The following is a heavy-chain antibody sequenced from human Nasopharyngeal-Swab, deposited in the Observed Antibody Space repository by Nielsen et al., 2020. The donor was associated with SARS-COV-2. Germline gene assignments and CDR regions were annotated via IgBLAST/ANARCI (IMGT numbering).Heavy chain of an antibody. V-gene: IGHV3-48*03. Sequence: GESLKISCAASGFTFSSYAMSWVRQAPGKGLEWVSYISSSGSTIYYADSVKGRFTISRDNAKNSLYLQMNSLRAEDTAVYYCARDRNYGDYNYYYGMDVWGQGTTVTVSS. J-gene: IGHJ6*02. CDR2: ISSSGSTI. CDR1: GFTFSSYA. D-gene: IGHD4-17*01. CDR3: ARDRNYGDYNYYYGMDV.